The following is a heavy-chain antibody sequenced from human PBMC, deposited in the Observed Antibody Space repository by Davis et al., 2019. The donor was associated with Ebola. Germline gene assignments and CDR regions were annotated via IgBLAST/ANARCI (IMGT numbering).Heavy chain of an antibody. CDR2: IKQDGSEK. D-gene: IGHD5-12*01. V-gene: IGHV3-7*01. J-gene: IGHJ3*02. CDR1: GFTFSSYW. CDR3: ARESRLASGYSGYDNEVGAFDI. Sequence: PGGSLRLSCAASGFTFSSYWMSWVRQAPGKGLEWVANIKQDGSEKYYVDSVKGRSTISRDNAKHSLYLQMNSLRAEDTAVYYCARESRLASGYSGYDNEVGAFDIWGQGTMVTVSS.